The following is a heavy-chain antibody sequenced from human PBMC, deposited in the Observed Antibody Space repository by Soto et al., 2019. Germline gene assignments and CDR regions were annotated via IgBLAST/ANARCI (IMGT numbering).Heavy chain of an antibody. CDR2: ISGGGPNT. J-gene: IGHJ4*02. CDR3: ASRGRYYFDC. CDR1: GFTFSTSA. D-gene: IGHD2-15*01. Sequence: GGSLRLSCAASGFTFSTSAMSWGRQAPGKGLEWVSTISGGGPNTYYADSVKGRFTISRDNSKNTLYLQLSSLRVEDTAIYYCASRGRYYFDCWGQGTMVTVSS. V-gene: IGHV3-23*01.